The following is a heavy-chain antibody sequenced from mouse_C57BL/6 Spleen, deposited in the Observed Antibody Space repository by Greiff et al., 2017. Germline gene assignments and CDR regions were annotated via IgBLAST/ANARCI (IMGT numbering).Heavy chain of an antibody. CDR1: GFTFSSYA. D-gene: IGHD2-3*01. Sequence: EVQGVESGGGLVKPGGSLKLSCAASGFTFSSYAMSCVRQTPEKRLEWVATISDGGSYTYYPDNVKGRFTISRDNAKNNLYLQMSHLKSEDTAMYYCARDRGDGYYGYWGQGTTLTVSS. J-gene: IGHJ2*01. V-gene: IGHV5-4*01. CDR3: ARDRGDGYYGY. CDR2: ISDGGSYT.